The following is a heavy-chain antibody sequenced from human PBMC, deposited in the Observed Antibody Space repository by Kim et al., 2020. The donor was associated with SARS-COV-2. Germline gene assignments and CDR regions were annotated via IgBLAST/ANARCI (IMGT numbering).Heavy chain of an antibody. CDR1: GYTFTSYA. V-gene: IGHV1-3*01. J-gene: IGHJ4*02. CDR2: INAGNGNT. D-gene: IGHD1-1*01. CDR3: AILRRDDFVYFDY. Sequence: ASVKVSCKASGYTFTSYAMHWVRQAPGQRLEWMGWINAGNGNTKYSQKFQGRVTITRDTSASTAYMELSSLRSEDTAVYYCAILRRDDFVYFDYWGQGTLVTVSS.